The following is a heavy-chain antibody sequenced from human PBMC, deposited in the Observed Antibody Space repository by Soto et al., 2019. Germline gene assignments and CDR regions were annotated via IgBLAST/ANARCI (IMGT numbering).Heavy chain of an antibody. J-gene: IGHJ5*02. Sequence: SETLSLTCTVSGGSISSGGYYWSWIRQHPGKGLEWIGYIYYSGSTYYNPSLKSRVTISVDTSKNQFSLKLSSVTAADTAVYYCARDFSGPYGDYGGWFDPWGQGTLVTVSS. V-gene: IGHV4-31*03. D-gene: IGHD4-17*01. CDR3: ARDFSGPYGDYGGWFDP. CDR2: IYYSGST. CDR1: GGSISSGGYY.